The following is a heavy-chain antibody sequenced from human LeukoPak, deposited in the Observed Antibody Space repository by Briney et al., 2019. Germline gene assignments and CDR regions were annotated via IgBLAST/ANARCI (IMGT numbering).Heavy chain of an antibody. CDR3: ARGNYGDHDY. V-gene: IGHV4-59*12. CDR2: IYYSGTT. Sequence: SETLSLTCTVSGGSISSYYWSWIRQPPGEGLEWIGYIYYSGTTNYNPSLKSRVTISVDTSKNQFSLKLSSVTAADTAVYYCARGNYGDHDYWGQGTLVTVSS. D-gene: IGHD4-17*01. CDR1: GGSISSYY. J-gene: IGHJ4*02.